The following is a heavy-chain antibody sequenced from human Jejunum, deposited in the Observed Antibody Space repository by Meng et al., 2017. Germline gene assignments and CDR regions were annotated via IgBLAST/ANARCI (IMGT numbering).Heavy chain of an antibody. J-gene: IGHJ5*02. CDR1: GGSISSRSYY. V-gene: IGHV4-39*01. CDR2: IYYNGKS. D-gene: IGHD5-18*01. Sequence: QLQLQESGPGLVKPSEPLSLSCTVSGGSISSRSYYWVWIRQSPGKGLEWIGQIYYNGKSYYNPSLKSRVTMSVDTSRSQFSLNLNTVTAADTAVYYCARASYSYDSWFDPWGQGTLVTVSS. CDR3: ARASYSYDSWFDP.